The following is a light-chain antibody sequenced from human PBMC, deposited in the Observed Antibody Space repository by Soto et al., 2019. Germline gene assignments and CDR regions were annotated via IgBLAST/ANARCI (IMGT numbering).Light chain of an antibody. CDR3: QQYSSSRT. J-gene: IGKJ1*01. Sequence: DIVLTQSPGTLSLSPGERATLYCRASQSVSSNHLAWYQQKPGQAPRLLIYGGSSRATGIPGRFSGSGSETDFTLTITRREPEDFAMYYFQQYSSSRTFGQGTKVEIK. CDR2: GGS. V-gene: IGKV3-20*01. CDR1: QSVSSNH.